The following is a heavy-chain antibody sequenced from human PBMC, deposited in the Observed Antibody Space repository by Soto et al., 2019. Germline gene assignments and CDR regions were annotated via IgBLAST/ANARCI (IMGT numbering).Heavy chain of an antibody. J-gene: IGHJ4*02. V-gene: IGHV3-11*01. CDR2: ISNSGSTI. D-gene: IGHD3-10*01. CDR1: GFTFSDYY. Sequence: GGSLRLSCAASGFTFSDYYMSWIRQAPGKGLEWVSYISNSGSTIYFADSVKGRFTISRDNAKNSLYLQLRSLRAEDTAVYYCARDLWPLDYWGQGTLVTVSS. CDR3: ARDLWPLDY.